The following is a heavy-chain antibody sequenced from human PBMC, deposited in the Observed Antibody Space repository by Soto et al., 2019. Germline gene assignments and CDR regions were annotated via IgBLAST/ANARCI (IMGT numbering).Heavy chain of an antibody. Sequence: QVQLVQSGAEVKKPGASVTVSCTAPAYAFTDYYIHWVRQAPGQGPEWMGWINPQSGVTKSAQKFQGRVTMTRDTSISTAYMDLNRVESDDTAVYYCARATKVFGGWFDPWGQGTLVTVSS. CDR2: INPQSGVT. CDR1: AYAFTDYY. D-gene: IGHD3-10*02. J-gene: IGHJ5*02. CDR3: ARATKVFGGWFDP. V-gene: IGHV1-2*02.